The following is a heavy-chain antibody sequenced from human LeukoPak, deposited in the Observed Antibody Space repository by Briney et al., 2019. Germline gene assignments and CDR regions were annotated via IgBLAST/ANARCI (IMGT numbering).Heavy chain of an antibody. CDR1: GFTFSSYE. Sequence: GGSLRLSCAASGFTFSSYEMNWVRQAPGKGLEWVSYISSSGSTIYYADSVKGRFTISRDNAKNSLYLQMNSLRAEDTALYLCARGRYSSTWANFDYWGQGTLVTVSS. D-gene: IGHD6-13*01. V-gene: IGHV3-48*03. CDR2: ISSSGSTI. CDR3: ARGRYSSTWANFDY. J-gene: IGHJ4*02.